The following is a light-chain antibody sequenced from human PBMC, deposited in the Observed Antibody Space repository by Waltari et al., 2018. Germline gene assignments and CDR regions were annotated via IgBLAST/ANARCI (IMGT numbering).Light chain of an antibody. V-gene: IGLV2-23*02. J-gene: IGLJ2*01. Sequence: QSALTQPASVSGNPGQSITISCTGTNSDVGHSKSVSCYQQHPGKAPKLRIYAVRKRPSGVSYRFSGSKSGDMASLTISGLQPEDEAEYFCSSYAGSSKGVFGGGTKVTVL. CDR3: SSYAGSSKGV. CDR2: AVR. CDR1: NSDVGHSKS.